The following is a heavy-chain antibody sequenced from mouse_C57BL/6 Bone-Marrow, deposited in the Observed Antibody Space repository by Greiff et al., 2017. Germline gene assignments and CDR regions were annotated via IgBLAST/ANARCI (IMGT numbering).Heavy chain of an antibody. J-gene: IGHJ2*01. CDR2: IDPSDSYT. Sequence: QVQLQQPGAELVRPGTSVKLSCKASGYTFTSYWMHWVKQRPGQGLEWIGVIDPSDSYTNYNQKFKGKATLTVDTSSSTAYMQLSSLTSEDSAVYYCARCLCITTVVGHDYWGQGTTLTVSS. CDR1: GYTFTSYW. V-gene: IGHV1-59*01. CDR3: ARCLCITTVVGHDY. D-gene: IGHD1-1*01.